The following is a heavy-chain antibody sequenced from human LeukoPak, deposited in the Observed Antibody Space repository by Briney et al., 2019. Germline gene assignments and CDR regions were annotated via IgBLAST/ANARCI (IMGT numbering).Heavy chain of an antibody. J-gene: IGHJ4*02. CDR2: ISGGDGST. D-gene: IGHD3-22*01. V-gene: IGHV3-23*01. CDR3: AKGATWDSSGYSAVTFDY. Sequence: GRSLRLSCAASGFTLSRYVMSWVPQAPGKGLEWVSAISGGDGSTYYADSVKGRFTISRDNSKNTLYLQMNRLRAEDTAVYYCAKGATWDSSGYSAVTFDYWGQGTLVTVSS. CDR1: GFTLSRYV.